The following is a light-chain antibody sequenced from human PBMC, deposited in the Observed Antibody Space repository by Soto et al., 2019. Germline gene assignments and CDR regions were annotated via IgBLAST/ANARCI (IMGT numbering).Light chain of an antibody. CDR2: RNN. V-gene: IGLV1-47*01. CDR3: ATWDDSLSGWV. CDR1: SSNIGTNL. Sequence: QSVLTQPPSASGTPGQRVTISCSGSSSNIGTNLVYWYQQLPGTAPKLLIYRNNQRPSGVPDRFSGSKSGTSASLAISGLRSEDETDYYCATWDDSLSGWVFGGGTKLT. J-gene: IGLJ3*02.